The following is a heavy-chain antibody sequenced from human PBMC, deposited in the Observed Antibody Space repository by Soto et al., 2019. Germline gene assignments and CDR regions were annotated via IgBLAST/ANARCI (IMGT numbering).Heavy chain of an antibody. J-gene: IGHJ3*01. Sequence: QITLKESGPTLVIPTQTLTLTCTFSGFSLTTSGAGVGWIRQPPGKALEWLAVIYWNNNKRYSPALKSSLTITKDTSNHQVVLTMTNMDPVDSATYYCAHRLGVAATGGAFDVWGQGTMVTVSS. V-gene: IGHV2-5*01. CDR3: AHRLGVAATGGAFDV. D-gene: IGHD2-8*02. CDR2: IYWNNNK. CDR1: GFSLTTSGAG.